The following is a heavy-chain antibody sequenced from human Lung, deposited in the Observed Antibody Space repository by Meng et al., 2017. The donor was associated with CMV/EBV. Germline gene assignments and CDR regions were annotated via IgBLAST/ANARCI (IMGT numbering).Heavy chain of an antibody. CDR2: TYYRAKWYN. CDR1: GDCVSSNSAA. CDR3: ARVTDGYILQGTHV. J-gene: IGHJ6*02. V-gene: IGHV6-1*01. Sequence: SQXXXLTXAISGDCVSSNSAACNCIRQSPSRCLEWLGRTYYRAKWYNDYAVSVKSRLTINPDTSKNQFSLQLNAVTTEDTAVYYCARVTDGYILQGTHVWXRGTXVTVSS. D-gene: IGHD5-24*01.